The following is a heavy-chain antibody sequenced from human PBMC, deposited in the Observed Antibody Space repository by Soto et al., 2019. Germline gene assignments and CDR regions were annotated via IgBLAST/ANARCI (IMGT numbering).Heavy chain of an antibody. CDR2: IIPIFGTA. J-gene: IGHJ4*02. CDR1: GGTFSSYA. V-gene: IGHV1-69*01. Sequence: QVQLVQSGAEVKKPGSSVKVSCKASGGTFSSYAISWVRQAPGQGLEWMGGIIPIFGTANYAQKFQGRVTITADESTSTAYMELSSLRSEDTAVYYCARDLRGYSYGPVGYWGQGTLVTVSS. CDR3: ARDLRGYSYGPVGY. D-gene: IGHD5-18*01.